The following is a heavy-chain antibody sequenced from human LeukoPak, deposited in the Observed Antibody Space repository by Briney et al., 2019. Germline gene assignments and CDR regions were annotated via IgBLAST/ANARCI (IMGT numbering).Heavy chain of an antibody. CDR2: INHSGST. D-gene: IGHD3-22*01. J-gene: IGHJ4*02. CDR1: GGSFSGYY. V-gene: IGHV4-34*01. Sequence: PSETLSLTCAGYGGSFSGYYWSWIRQPPGKGLEWIGEINHSGSTNYNPSLKRRVIISVDTSKNQFSLKLSSVTAADTAVYFCARGPPTDYYDSSGFYYVFDSWGQGTLVTVSS. CDR3: ARGPPTDYYDSSGFYYVFDS.